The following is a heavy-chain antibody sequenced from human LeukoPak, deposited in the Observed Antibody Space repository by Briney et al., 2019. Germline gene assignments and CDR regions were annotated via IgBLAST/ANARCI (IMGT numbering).Heavy chain of an antibody. CDR1: GDSVSSNSDA. V-gene: IGHV6-1*01. Sequence: SQTLSLTCAISGDSVSSNSDAWNWIRQSPSRGLEWLGRTYYRSKWYYDYAGAVKSRISINPDTSKNQFSLQLSSVTPEDTAVYYCARDPVGGSTIFDYWGQGTLVTVSS. CDR3: ARDPVGGSTIFDY. J-gene: IGHJ4*02. CDR2: TYYRSKWYY. D-gene: IGHD1-26*01.